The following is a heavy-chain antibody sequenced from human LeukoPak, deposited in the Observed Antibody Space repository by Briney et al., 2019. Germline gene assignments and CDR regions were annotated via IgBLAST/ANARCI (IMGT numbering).Heavy chain of an antibody. Sequence: SETLSLTCTVSGGSISSGSYYWSWIRQPAGKGLEWIGRIYTSGSTNYSPSLKSRVTISVDTSKNQFSLKLSSVTAADTAVYYCARFSSAMADYWGQGTLVTVSS. CDR2: IYTSGST. J-gene: IGHJ4*02. D-gene: IGHD5-18*01. CDR3: ARFSSAMADY. CDR1: GGSISSGSYY. V-gene: IGHV4-61*02.